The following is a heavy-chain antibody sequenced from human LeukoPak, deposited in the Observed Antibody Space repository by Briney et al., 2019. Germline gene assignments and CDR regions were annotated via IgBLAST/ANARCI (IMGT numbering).Heavy chain of an antibody. Sequence: SETLSLTCTVSGGSISSYYWSWIRQPPGKGLEWIGYIYYSGSTNYNPSLKSRVTISVDTSKNQFSLKLSSVTAADTAVYYCASSLSPQDYGFWSGYYTLDYWGQGTLVTVSS. V-gene: IGHV4-59*01. CDR1: GGSISSYY. CDR2: IYYSGST. D-gene: IGHD3-3*01. J-gene: IGHJ4*02. CDR3: ASSLSPQDYGFWSGYYTLDY.